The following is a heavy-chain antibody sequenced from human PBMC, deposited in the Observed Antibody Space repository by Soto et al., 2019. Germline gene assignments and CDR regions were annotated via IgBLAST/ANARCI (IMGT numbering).Heavy chain of an antibody. CDR1: GGAFIGYY. CDR3: ARGGLRYFDWYLSRPYFDY. J-gene: IGHJ4*02. D-gene: IGHD3-9*01. V-gene: IGHV4-34*01. Sequence: SVTMSLTCAVYGGAFIGYYCVCVRHPPFKWLEWIGEINHSGSTNYNPSLKSRVTISVDTSKNQFSLKLSSVTAADTAVYYCARGGLRYFDWYLSRPYFDYWGQGTLVTVSS. CDR2: INHSGST.